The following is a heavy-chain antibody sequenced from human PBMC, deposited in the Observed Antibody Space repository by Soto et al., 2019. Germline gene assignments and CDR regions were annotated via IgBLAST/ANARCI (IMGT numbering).Heavy chain of an antibody. D-gene: IGHD2-15*01. V-gene: IGHV4-31*03. CDR1: GGSISSGGYY. CDR3: ARGGHDYCDVMDV. J-gene: IGHJ6*02. Sequence: PSETLSLTCTVSGGSISSGGYYWSWIRQHPGKGLEWIGYIYYSGSTYYNPSLKSRVTISVDTSKNQFSLKLSSVTAADTAVYYCARGGHDYCDVMDVWAQGTTVTVSS. CDR2: IYYSGST.